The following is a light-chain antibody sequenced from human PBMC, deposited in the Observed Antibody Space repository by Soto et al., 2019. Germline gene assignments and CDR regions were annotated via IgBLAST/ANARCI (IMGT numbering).Light chain of an antibody. CDR1: QSVSSTY. CDR3: KQYGSSPPYT. J-gene: IGKJ2*01. CDR2: GAS. Sequence: EIVLTQSPGTLSLSPGERATLSCRASQSVSSTYLAWYQQKPGQAPRLLIYGASSRATGIPDRFSGSGSGTDFTITISRLEPEDFEVYYCKQYGSSPPYTFGQGTKLEI. V-gene: IGKV3-20*01.